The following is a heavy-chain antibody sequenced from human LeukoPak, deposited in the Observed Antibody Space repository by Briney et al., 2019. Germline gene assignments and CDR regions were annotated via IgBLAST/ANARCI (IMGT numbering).Heavy chain of an antibody. Sequence: ASVKVSCKASGYTFTDYYMHWVRQAPGQGLEWMGWINPNSGGTKYAQKFQGRVTMTRDTSIRTAYMELTSLRSDDTAVYYCARGTWFGGLLSNDCWGQGTLVAVSS. V-gene: IGHV1-2*02. CDR3: ARGTWFGGLLSNDC. D-gene: IGHD3-10*01. CDR2: INPNSGGT. J-gene: IGHJ4*02. CDR1: GYTFTDYY.